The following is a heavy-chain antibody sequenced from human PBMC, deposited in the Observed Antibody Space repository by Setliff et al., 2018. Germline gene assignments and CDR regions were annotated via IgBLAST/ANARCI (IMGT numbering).Heavy chain of an antibody. Sequence: KPSETLSLTCTVSGYSISSGHYWGWIRQPPGKGLEWIGSISHSGSTYYNPSLRSRVTISLDTSKNQFSPKLTSVTAADTAVYYCASTDYDILTGYYPYGMDVWGQGTTVTVSS. V-gene: IGHV4-38-2*02. D-gene: IGHD3-9*01. CDR3: ASTDYDILTGYYPYGMDV. J-gene: IGHJ6*02. CDR1: GYSISSGHY. CDR2: ISHSGST.